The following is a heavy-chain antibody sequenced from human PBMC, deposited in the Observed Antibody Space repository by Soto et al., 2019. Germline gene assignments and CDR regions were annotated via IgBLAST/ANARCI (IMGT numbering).Heavy chain of an antibody. D-gene: IGHD3-10*01. J-gene: IGHJ6*02. CDR2: IQYNGYS. CDR1: GVSITNYY. Sequence: QVQLQESGPGLVKPSETLSLTCTVSGVSITNYYCSWFRQPPGKGLEWIGYIQYNGYSAYNLSLKRRVTMSRDTSKTQFSLMLESVTATDTAVYYCARHGFGSLHGLVDVWGQGTTVIVSS. V-gene: IGHV4-59*08. CDR3: ARHGFGSLHGLVDV.